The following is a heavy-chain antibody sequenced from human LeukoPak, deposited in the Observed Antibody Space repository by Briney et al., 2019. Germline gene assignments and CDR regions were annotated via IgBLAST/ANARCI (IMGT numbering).Heavy chain of an antibody. CDR2: IYYSGTT. D-gene: IGHD6-6*01. CDR3: ARRRRGGRAARYFDY. J-gene: IGHJ4*02. Sequence: SETLSLTCTVSGDSISNTGYYWGWIRQPPGKGLEWTGTIYYSGTTYYNPSLKSRVTISVDTSKNQSSLKLNSVTAADTAVYYCARRRRGGRAARYFDYWGQGTLVTVSS. V-gene: IGHV4-39*01. CDR1: GDSISNTGYY.